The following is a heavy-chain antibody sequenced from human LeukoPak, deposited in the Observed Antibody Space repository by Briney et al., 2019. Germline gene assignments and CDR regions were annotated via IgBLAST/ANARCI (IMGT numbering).Heavy chain of an antibody. CDR2: INHSGST. V-gene: IGHV4-34*01. CDR1: GGSFSGYY. CDR3: ARDAPGGNVDY. Sequence: SETLSLTCAVYGGSFSGYYWSWIRQPPGKGLEWIGEINHSGSTNYNPSLKSRVTISVDTSKNQFSLKLSSVTAADTAVYYCARDAPGGNVDYWGQGTLVTVSS. D-gene: IGHD2-8*02. J-gene: IGHJ4*02.